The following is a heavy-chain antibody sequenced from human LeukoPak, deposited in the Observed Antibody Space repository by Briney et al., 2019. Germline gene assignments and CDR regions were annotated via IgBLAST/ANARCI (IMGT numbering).Heavy chain of an antibody. Sequence: GGSLRLSCAASGFTFSDYYMSWIRQAPGKGLEWVSYISSSGSTIYYADSVKGRFTISRDNAKNSLYLQMNSLRAEDTAVYYCARVSGDAYYDILTGNFDYWGQGTLVTVSS. CDR2: ISSSGSTI. D-gene: IGHD3-9*01. V-gene: IGHV3-11*01. J-gene: IGHJ4*02. CDR1: GFTFSDYY. CDR3: ARVSGDAYYDILTGNFDY.